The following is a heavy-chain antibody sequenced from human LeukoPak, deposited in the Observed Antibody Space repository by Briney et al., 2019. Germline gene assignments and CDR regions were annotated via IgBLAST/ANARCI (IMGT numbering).Heavy chain of an antibody. V-gene: IGHV1-69*05. D-gene: IGHD4-17*01. CDR2: IIPIFGTA. CDR1: GGTFSSYA. J-gene: IGHJ4*02. CDR3: AMPDGDYTLPLNY. Sequence: SVKVSCKASGGTFSSYAISWVRQAPGQGLGWMGGIIPIFGTANYAQKFQGRVTITTDESTSTAYMELSSLRSEDTAVYYCAMPDGDYTLPLNYWGQGTLVTVSS.